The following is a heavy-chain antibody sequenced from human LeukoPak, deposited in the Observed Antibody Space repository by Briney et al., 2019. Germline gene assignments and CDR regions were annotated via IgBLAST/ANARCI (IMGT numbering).Heavy chain of an antibody. V-gene: IGHV3-33*06. D-gene: IGHD2-15*01. CDR1: GFTFSSYG. Sequence: GRSLRLSCAASGFTFSSYGMHWVRQAPGKGLGWVAVIWYDGSNKYYADSVKGRFTISRDNSKNTLYLQMNSLRAEDTAVYYCAKDVYCSGGSSCGGNHYFDYWGQGNLVTVSS. CDR3: AKDVYCSGGSSCGGNHYFDY. CDR2: IWYDGSNK. J-gene: IGHJ4*02.